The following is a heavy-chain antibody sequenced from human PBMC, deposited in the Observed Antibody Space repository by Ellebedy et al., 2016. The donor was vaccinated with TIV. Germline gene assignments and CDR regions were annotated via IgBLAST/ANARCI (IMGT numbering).Heavy chain of an antibody. D-gene: IGHD3-10*01. V-gene: IGHV2-70*11. CDR2: IDWDDDK. CDR1: GFSLSTSGMC. J-gene: IGHJ4*02. Sequence: SGPTLVKPTQTLTLTCTFSGFSLSTSGMCVSWIRQSPGKALEWLARIDWDDDKYYSTSLKTRLTISKDTSKNQVVLTMANMDPVDTATYYCERISMVRGVIKYYFDYWGQGTLATVSS. CDR3: ERISMVRGVIKYYFDY.